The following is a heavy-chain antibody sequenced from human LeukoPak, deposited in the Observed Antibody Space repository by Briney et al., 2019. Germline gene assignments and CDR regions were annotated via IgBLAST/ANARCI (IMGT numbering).Heavy chain of an antibody. V-gene: IGHV1-2*02. Sequence: ASVKVSCKASGYFFTGYYIHWVRQAPGQGLEWMGWINPNSGDTSFAQKFQGRVTMTGDTSISTTYMELIRLTSDDTAVYYCARDGNFDHWGQGTLVTVSS. CDR3: ARDGNFDH. D-gene: IGHD1-26*01. J-gene: IGHJ4*02. CDR1: GYFFTGYY. CDR2: INPNSGDT.